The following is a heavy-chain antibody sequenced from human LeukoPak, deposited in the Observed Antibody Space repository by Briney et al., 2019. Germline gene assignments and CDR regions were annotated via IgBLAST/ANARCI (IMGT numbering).Heavy chain of an antibody. CDR3: ASGGIGSSWYYYYYYGMDV. J-gene: IGHJ6*02. CDR2: ISSSSSTI. V-gene: IGHV3-48*02. D-gene: IGHD6-13*01. CDR1: GFTFNSYS. Sequence: GGSLRLSCAASGFTFNSYSMNWVRQAPGKGLVWVSYISSSSSTIYYADSVKGRFTISRDNAKNSLYLQMNSLRDEDTAVYYCASGGIGSSWYYYYYYGMDVWGQGTTVSVS.